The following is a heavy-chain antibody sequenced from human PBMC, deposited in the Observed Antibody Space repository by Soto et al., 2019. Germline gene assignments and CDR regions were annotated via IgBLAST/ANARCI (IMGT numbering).Heavy chain of an antibody. D-gene: IGHD3-22*01. CDR3: ARVYEKVHSSGYYGLSLFDY. CDR2: IIPILGIA. V-gene: IGHV1-69*02. Sequence: SVKVSCKASGGTFSSYTISWVRQAPGQGLEWMGRIIPILGIANYAQKFQGRVTITADKSTSTAYMELSSLRSEDTAVYYCARVYEKVHSSGYYGLSLFDYWGQGTLVTV. J-gene: IGHJ4*02. CDR1: GGTFSSYT.